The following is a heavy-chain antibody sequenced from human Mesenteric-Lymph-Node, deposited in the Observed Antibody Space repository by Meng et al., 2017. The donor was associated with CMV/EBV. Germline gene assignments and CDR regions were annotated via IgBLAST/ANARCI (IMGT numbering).Heavy chain of an antibody. D-gene: IGHD2-15*01. CDR3: ARDSGGYCSGGSCYSTD. CDR1: GFTFSDYY. Sequence: GESLKISCAASGFTFSDYYMSWIRQAPGKGLEWVSYISSSGSTIYYADSVKGRFTISRDNSQNTLYLQMNSLRAEDAAVYYCARDSGGYCSGGSCYSTDWGQGTLVTVSS. J-gene: IGHJ4*02. CDR2: ISSSGSTI. V-gene: IGHV3-11*01.